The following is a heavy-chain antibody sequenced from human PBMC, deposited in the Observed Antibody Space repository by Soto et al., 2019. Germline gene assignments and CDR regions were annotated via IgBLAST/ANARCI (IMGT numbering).Heavy chain of an antibody. CDR1: GVSISSSSYY. Sequence: PSETLSLTCTVSGVSISSSSYYWGWIRQPPGKGLEWIGSIYYSGNTYYNPSLKSRVTISLDTSKNQFSLKLTSVTAADTAVYYCARGSLWFGALGADNPWGQGTLVTVSS. CDR2: IYYSGNT. V-gene: IGHV4-39*07. J-gene: IGHJ5*02. CDR3: ARGSLWFGALGADNP. D-gene: IGHD3-10*01.